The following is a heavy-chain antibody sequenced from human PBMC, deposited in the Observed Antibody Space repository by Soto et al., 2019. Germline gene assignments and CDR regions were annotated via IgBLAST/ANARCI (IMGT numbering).Heavy chain of an antibody. J-gene: IGHJ4*02. CDR3: TTAENYYDSSPFDY. CDR2: IKSKTDGGTT. D-gene: IGHD3-22*01. V-gene: IGHV3-15*01. Sequence: GGSLRLSCVASGFTFNNAWMNWVRQAPGKGLEWVGRIKSKTDGGTTDYAALVKGRFTISRDDSKTTLYLQMNGLKTEDTAVYYCTTAENYYDSSPFDYWGQGNLVTVSS. CDR1: GFTFNNAW.